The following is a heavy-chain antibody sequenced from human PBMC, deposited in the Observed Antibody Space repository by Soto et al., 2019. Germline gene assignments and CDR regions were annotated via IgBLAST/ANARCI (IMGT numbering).Heavy chain of an antibody. CDR1: GFTFSNAW. D-gene: IGHD3-16*01. J-gene: IGHJ4*02. CDR2: IKSKTDGGTT. V-gene: IGHV3-15*07. CDR3: THRRITFGGAASDY. Sequence: PGGSLRLSCAASGFTFSNAWMNWVRQAPGKGLEWVGRIKSKTDGGTTDYAAPVKGRFTISRDDSKNTLYLQMNSLKTEDTAVYYCTHRRITFGGAASDYWGQGTLVTVSS.